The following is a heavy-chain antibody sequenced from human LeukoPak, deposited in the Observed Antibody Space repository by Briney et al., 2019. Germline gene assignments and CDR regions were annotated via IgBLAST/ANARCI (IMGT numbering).Heavy chain of an antibody. CDR2: ISAYNGNT. V-gene: IGHV1-18*04. CDR1: GYSFTTYW. D-gene: IGHD2-2*01. Sequence: GESLKISCKGSGYSFTTYWIGWVRQAPGQGLEWMGWISAYNGNTNYAQKLQGRVTMTTDTSTSTAYMELRSLRSDDTAVYYCARDPIVVVPAASSLDYWGQGTLVTVSS. CDR3: ARDPIVVVPAASSLDY. J-gene: IGHJ4*02.